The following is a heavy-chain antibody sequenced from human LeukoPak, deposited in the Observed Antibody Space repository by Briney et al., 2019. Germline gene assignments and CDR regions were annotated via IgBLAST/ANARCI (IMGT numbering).Heavy chain of an antibody. Sequence: PSETLSLTCTVSGDSISSTSHYWDWIRQPPGKGLEWIGYIYHSGSTYYNPSLKSRVTISVDRSKNRFSLKLSSVTAADTAVYYCARGGYYGSGSYPPDDAFDIWGQGTMVTVSS. V-gene: IGHV4-30-2*01. CDR2: IYHSGST. J-gene: IGHJ3*02. D-gene: IGHD3-10*01. CDR1: GDSISSTSHY. CDR3: ARGGYYGSGSYPPDDAFDI.